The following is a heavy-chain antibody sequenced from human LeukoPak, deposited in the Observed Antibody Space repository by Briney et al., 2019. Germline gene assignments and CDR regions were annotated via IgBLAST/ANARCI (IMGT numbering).Heavy chain of an antibody. V-gene: IGHV4-59*08. CDR1: GGSISSYY. CDR2: IYYSGST. D-gene: IGHD3-3*01. Sequence: SETLSLTCTVSGGSISSYYLTWIRQPPGKGLEWIGYIYYSGSTNYNPSLKSRITISIDTSKNQFSLKLSSVTAADTAVYYCARSSRGLGYDFPFDYWGQGTLVTVSS. J-gene: IGHJ4*02. CDR3: ARSSRGLGYDFPFDY.